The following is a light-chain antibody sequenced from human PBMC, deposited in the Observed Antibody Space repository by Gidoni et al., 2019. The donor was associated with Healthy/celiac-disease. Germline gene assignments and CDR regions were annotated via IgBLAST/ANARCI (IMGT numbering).Light chain of an antibody. CDR3: QQYGSSPWT. CDR1: QSVSSSY. Sequence: EIVFTQSPGTLSLSPGERATLSCRASQSVSSSYLAWYQQKPGQAPRLLIYGASSRATGIPDRFSGSGSGTDFTLTIGRLEPEDFAVYYCQQYGSSPWTFGQGTKVEIK. J-gene: IGKJ1*01. V-gene: IGKV3-20*01. CDR2: GAS.